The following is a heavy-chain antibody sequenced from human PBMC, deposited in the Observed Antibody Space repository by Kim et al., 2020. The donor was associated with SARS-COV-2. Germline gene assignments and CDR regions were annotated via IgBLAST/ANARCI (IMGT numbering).Heavy chain of an antibody. D-gene: IGHD3-10*01. CDR2: IYYSGST. CDR1: GGSISSGGYY. CDR3: ARDRGNYYGSGSYRSYGMDV. V-gene: IGHV4-31*03. J-gene: IGHJ6*02. Sequence: SETLSLTCTVSGGSISSGGYYWSWIRQHPGKGLEWIGYIYYSGSTYYNPSLKSRVTISVDTSKNQFSLKLSSVTAADTAVYYCARDRGNYYGSGSYRSYGMDVWGQGTTVTVSS.